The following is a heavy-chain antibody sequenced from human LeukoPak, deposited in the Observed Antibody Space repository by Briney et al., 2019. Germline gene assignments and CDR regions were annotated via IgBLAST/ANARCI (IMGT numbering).Heavy chain of an antibody. V-gene: IGHV4-34*01. D-gene: IGHD1-26*01. J-gene: IGHJ5*02. CDR3: ARGQGATVPQVGKNWFDP. CDR2: VNESGGT. Sequence: SETLSLTCAVYTDSFSNYHWNWIRQTPAKGMEWIGEVNESGGTNISPSLRSRVILSVDTSKNQFSLKLISVAVADTAIYYCARGQGATVPQVGKNWFDPWGQGTRVTVSS. CDR1: TDSFSNYH.